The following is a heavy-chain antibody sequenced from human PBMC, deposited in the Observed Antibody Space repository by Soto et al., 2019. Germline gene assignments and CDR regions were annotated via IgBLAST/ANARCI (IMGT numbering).Heavy chain of an antibody. Sequence: QVQLVQSGAEVRKTGSSVKVSCKASGGTFSSYTISWVRQAPGQGLEWMGRIIPIVRIPNYAQKFQGRLTITADGSTSTAYMELSSLRSDDTAVYYCASIDPSRPTANAFDIWGQGTVVTVSS. J-gene: IGHJ3*02. CDR1: GGTFSSYT. D-gene: IGHD1-26*01. V-gene: IGHV1-69*02. CDR2: IIPIVRIP. CDR3: ASIDPSRPTANAFDI.